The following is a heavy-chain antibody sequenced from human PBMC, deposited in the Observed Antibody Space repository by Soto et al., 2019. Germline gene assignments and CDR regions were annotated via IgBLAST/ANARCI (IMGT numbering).Heavy chain of an antibody. CDR1: GYTFTSYG. Sequence: ASVKVSCKASGYTFTSYGISWVRQAPGQGLEWMGWISAYNGNTNYAQKLQGRVTMTRNTSISTAYMELRSLRSDDTAVYYCARGSYGQLATYYYYYMDVWGKGTTVTVSS. CDR2: ISAYNGNT. J-gene: IGHJ6*03. CDR3: ARGSYGQLATYYYYYMDV. D-gene: IGHD6-6*01. V-gene: IGHV1-18*01.